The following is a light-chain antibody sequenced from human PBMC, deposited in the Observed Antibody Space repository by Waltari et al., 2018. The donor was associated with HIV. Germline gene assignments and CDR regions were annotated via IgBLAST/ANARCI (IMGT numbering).Light chain of an antibody. Sequence: EVVLTQSPVPPSLSPGERATLSCMASQSVRNNVAWFKQKPGPPPRPLIYDDSNRATGMPVRFRGSGSGTDFTLTINSLEPEDFAVYYCQHRSGLPTFGGGSKVDIK. J-gene: IGKJ4*01. CDR2: DDS. CDR1: QSVRNN. CDR3: QHRSGLPT. V-gene: IGKV3-11*01.